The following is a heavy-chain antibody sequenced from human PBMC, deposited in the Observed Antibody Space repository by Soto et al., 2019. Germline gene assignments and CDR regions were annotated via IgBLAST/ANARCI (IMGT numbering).Heavy chain of an antibody. Sequence: GASVKVSCKASGGTFSSYAISWLRQAPGQGLEWMGGIIPIFGTANYAQKFQGRVTITADKSTSTAYMELSSLRSEDTAVYYCAGRRITMVRGVIRAFDIWGQGTMVTVSS. CDR2: IIPIFGTA. J-gene: IGHJ3*02. CDR3: AGRRITMVRGVIRAFDI. V-gene: IGHV1-69*06. D-gene: IGHD3-10*01. CDR1: GGTFSSYA.